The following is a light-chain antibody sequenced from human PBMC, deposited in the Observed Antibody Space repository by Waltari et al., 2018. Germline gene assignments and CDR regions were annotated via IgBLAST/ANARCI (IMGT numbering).Light chain of an antibody. J-gene: IGKJ2*01. V-gene: IGKV1D-12*01. CDR2: SSS. Sequence: DIQMTQSPSSVSASVGDRVTITCRASQDISSWLAWYQKKPGKAPELLIYSSSTLHVGLPSRFSGSRSGTEFSLTITVLQPDDSATYFCQQANSFPYTYGQGTKLDI. CDR1: QDISSW. CDR3: QQANSFPYT.